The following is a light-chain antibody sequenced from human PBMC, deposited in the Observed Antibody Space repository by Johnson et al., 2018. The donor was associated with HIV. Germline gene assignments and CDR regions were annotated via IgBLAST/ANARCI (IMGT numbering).Light chain of an antibody. Sequence: QSVLTQPPSVSAAPGQKVTISCSGSSSNIGNNYVSWYQQLPGTAPKLLIYENTKRPSGIPDRFSGSKYGTSATLGITGLQTGDEADYYCGTWDTSLSVYVFGTGTKVTVL. CDR2: ENT. J-gene: IGLJ1*01. V-gene: IGLV1-51*02. CDR1: SSNIGNNY. CDR3: GTWDTSLSVYV.